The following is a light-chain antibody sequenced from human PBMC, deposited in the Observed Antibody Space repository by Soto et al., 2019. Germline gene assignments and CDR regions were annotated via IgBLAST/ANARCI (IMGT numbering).Light chain of an antibody. CDR2: DAS. CDR3: QQRYDWPPT. Sequence: EIVLTQSPATLSLSPGERATLSCRASQGVYSYLAWYQQRPGQAPRLLIYDASNRATGIPARFSGSGSGTDFTLTISSLEPEDFAVYYCQQRYDWPPTFGQGTKVEIK. J-gene: IGKJ1*01. CDR1: QGVYSY. V-gene: IGKV3-11*01.